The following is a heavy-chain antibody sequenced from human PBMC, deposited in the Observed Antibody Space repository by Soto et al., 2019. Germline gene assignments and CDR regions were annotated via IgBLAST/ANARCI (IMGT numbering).Heavy chain of an antibody. CDR2: ISYDGSNK. CDR1: GFTFSSYG. V-gene: IGHV3-30*03. Sequence: QVQLVESGGGVVQPGRSLRLSCAASGFTFSSYGMHWVRQAPGKGLEWVAVISYDGSNKYYADSVKGRFTISRDNSKNTLYLQMNSLRAEDTTVYYCATSAAAPGNYWGQGTLVTVS. CDR3: ATSAAAPGNY. D-gene: IGHD6-13*01. J-gene: IGHJ4*02.